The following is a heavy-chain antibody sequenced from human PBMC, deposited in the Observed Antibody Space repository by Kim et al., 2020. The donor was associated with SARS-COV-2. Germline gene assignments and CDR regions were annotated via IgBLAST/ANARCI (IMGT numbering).Heavy chain of an antibody. V-gene: IGHV3-13*01. CDR1: GLTFSSHD. CDR2: IGAAGDT. Sequence: GGSLRLSCAASGLTFSSHDAHWVRQSTGRGMEWVSSIGAAGDTDYAGSVKGRFTISFDSDKKSLFLQMNNLGAGDTAVYYCARVLRGRWRIDLWGRGTLVSVSS. CDR3: ARVLRGRWRIDL. J-gene: IGHJ2*01. D-gene: IGHD2-15*01.